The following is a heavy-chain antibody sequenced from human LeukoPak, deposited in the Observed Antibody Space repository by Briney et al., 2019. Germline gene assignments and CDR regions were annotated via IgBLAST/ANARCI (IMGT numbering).Heavy chain of an antibody. CDR2: IYWNDDK. CDR3: AHRGSPFRLRYFDWSGEGDLFDY. Sequence: SGPTLVKPTQTLTLTCTFSGFSLSTSGVGVGWIRQPPGKALEWLALIYWNDDKRYSPSLKSRLTITKDTSKNQVVLTMTNMDPVDTATYYCAHRGSPFRLRYFDWSGEGDLFDYWGQGTLVTVSS. J-gene: IGHJ4*02. CDR1: GFSLSTSGVG. V-gene: IGHV2-5*01. D-gene: IGHD3-9*01.